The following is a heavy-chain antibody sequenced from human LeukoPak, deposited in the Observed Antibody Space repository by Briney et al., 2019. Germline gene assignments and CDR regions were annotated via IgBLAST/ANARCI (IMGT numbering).Heavy chain of an antibody. J-gene: IGHJ4*02. V-gene: IGHV3-23*01. CDR1: GFTFSSSA. D-gene: IGHD6-19*01. CDR2: ISGSGGST. Sequence: GGSLRLSCAASGFTFSSSAMSWVRQAPGRGLEWVSAISGSGGSTYYADSVKGRFTISRDNSKNTLYLQMNSLRAEDTAVYYCAKALPSSGWFLDYWGQGTLVTVSS. CDR3: AKALPSSGWFLDY.